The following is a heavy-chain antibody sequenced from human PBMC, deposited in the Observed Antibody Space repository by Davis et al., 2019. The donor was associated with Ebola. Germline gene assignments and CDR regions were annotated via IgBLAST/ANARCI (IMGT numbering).Heavy chain of an antibody. CDR1: GFTFSSYA. J-gene: IGHJ6*02. D-gene: IGHD2-15*01. CDR3: ARRPYCGGGSCYEYYYGMDV. V-gene: IGHV3-64D*08. CDR2: ISSNGGST. Sequence: GGSLRLSCSASGFTFSSYAMHWVRQAPGKGLEYVSAISSNGGSTYYADSVKGRFTISRDNSKNTLYLQMSSLRSEDTAVYYCARRPYCGGGSCYEYYYGMDVWGQGTTVTVSS.